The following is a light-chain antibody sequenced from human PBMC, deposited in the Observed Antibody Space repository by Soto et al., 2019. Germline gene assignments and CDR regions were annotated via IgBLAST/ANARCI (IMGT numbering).Light chain of an antibody. CDR1: SSNIGSNT. CDR2: ANN. V-gene: IGLV1-44*01. CDR3: AAWDDSLNGVV. Sequence: QSALTQPPSASGTPGLRVTISCSGSSSNIGSNTVNWYQQLSGTAPKLLIYANNQRPSGVPDRFSGSKSGTSASLAISGLQSEDEADYYCAAWDDSLNGVVFGGGTKLTVL. J-gene: IGLJ2*01.